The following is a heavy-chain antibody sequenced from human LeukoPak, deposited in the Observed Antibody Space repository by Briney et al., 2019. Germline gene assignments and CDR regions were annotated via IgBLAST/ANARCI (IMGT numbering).Heavy chain of an antibody. Sequence: PGGSPRLSCAASGFTFSSYAMSWVRQAPGKGLEWVSAISGSGGSTYYADSVKGRFTISRDNSKNTLYLQMNSLRAEDTAVYYCATPPYSSSWPFDYWGQGTLVTVSS. V-gene: IGHV3-23*01. CDR1: GFTFSSYA. CDR2: ISGSGGST. J-gene: IGHJ4*02. CDR3: ATPPYSSSWPFDY. D-gene: IGHD6-13*01.